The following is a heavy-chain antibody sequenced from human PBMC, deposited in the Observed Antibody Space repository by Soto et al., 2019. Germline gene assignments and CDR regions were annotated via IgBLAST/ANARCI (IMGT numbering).Heavy chain of an antibody. CDR2: IYHSGST. CDR1: GGSTSGGNYY. J-gene: IGHJ6*02. V-gene: IGHV4-31*03. Sequence: QVQLQESGPGLAKPSETLSLPCTVSGGSTSGGNYYWNWIRQHPGKGIEWIGNIYHSGSTYYNPSLKRRVIISVDTSKNLLSLRLSSVTAADTAVYYCARDRGFGMDVWGQGTTVTVSS. CDR3: ARDRGFGMDV.